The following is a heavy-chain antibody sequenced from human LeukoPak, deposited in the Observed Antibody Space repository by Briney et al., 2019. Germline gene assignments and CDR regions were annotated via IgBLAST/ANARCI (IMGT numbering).Heavy chain of an antibody. Sequence: ASVKVPCKASGYTFTGYYMHWVLQAPGQGLEWMGWINPNSGGTNYAQKFQGRVTMTRDTSISTAYMELSRLRSDDTAVYYCASGRTYCGGDCLPSDAFDIWGQGTMVTVSS. V-gene: IGHV1-2*02. CDR2: INPNSGGT. J-gene: IGHJ3*02. CDR3: ASGRTYCGGDCLPSDAFDI. CDR1: GYTFTGYY. D-gene: IGHD2-21*01.